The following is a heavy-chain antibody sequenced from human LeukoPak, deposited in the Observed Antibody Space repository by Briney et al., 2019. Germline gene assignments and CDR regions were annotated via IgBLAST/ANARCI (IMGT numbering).Heavy chain of an antibody. D-gene: IGHD5-12*01. Sequence: SETLSLTCTVSGSSIIDYYWSWIRQPPGKGLEWIGNIYYTGDTNYNPSLESRVTISVDTSKNQFSLKLNSVIAADTAVYYCARDGGYSGYDFDYWGQGILVTVSS. CDR2: IYYTGDT. CDR1: GSSIIDYY. J-gene: IGHJ4*02. CDR3: ARDGGYSGYDFDY. V-gene: IGHV4-59*01.